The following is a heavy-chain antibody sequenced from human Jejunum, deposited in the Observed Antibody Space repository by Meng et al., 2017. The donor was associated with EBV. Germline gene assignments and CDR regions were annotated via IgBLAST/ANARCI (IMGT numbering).Heavy chain of an antibody. CDR2: IHHSGST. CDR1: GGSISTDNW. V-gene: IGHV4-4*02. Sequence: QVQLQEAGPGLVKPSGTLSLTGAGSGGSISTDNWWSWVRQPPGKGLEYIGEIHHSGSTKYNPSLKSRVTISVDKSNNHFSLKLSSVTAADTVVYYCARDRGVEDYWGQGTLVTVSS. J-gene: IGHJ4*02. CDR3: ARDRGVEDY. D-gene: IGHD5-24*01.